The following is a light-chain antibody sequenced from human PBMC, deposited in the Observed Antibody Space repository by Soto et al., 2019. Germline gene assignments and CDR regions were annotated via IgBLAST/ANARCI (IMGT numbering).Light chain of an antibody. J-gene: IGKJ1*01. CDR2: AAS. CDR3: QQSYTTPWT. V-gene: IGKV1-39*01. CDR1: QSISFY. Sequence: DIQMTQSPSSLSASVGDRVTITCRASQSISFYLNWYQQKPGKAPKVLIYAASSLQSGVPSRFSGSGSGTDFTLTISSLQPKDFASYYCQQSYTTPWTFGQGTKVEIK.